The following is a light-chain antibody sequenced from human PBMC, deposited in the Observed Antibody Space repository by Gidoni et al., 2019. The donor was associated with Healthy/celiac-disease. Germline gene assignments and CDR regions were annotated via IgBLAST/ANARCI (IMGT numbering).Light chain of an antibody. CDR2: EVS. V-gene: IGLV2-8*01. CDR3: TSYTGINTVI. J-gene: IGLJ2*01. CDR1: NSDVGAYNY. Sequence: QSALTQPPSASGSLGQSVTISCTGTNSDVGAYNYVSWYQQHPGKAPNLMIYEVSKRPSGVPDRFSGSKSGNTASLTVSGLQADDEADYYCTSYTGINTVIFGGGTELTVL.